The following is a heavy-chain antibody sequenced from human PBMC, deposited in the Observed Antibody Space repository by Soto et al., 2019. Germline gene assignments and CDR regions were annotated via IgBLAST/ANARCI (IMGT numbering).Heavy chain of an antibody. CDR1: GYTFTSYG. J-gene: IGHJ5*02. Sequence: ASVKVSCKASGYTFTSYGISWVRQAPGQGLEWMGWISAYNGNTNYAQKLQGRVTMTTDTSTSTAYMELRSLRSDDTAVYYCARDVWFGELSPNWFDPWGQGTLGTVSS. V-gene: IGHV1-18*04. D-gene: IGHD3-10*01. CDR3: ARDVWFGELSPNWFDP. CDR2: ISAYNGNT.